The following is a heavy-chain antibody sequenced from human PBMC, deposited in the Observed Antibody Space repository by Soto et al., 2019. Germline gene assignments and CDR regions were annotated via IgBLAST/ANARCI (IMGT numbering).Heavy chain of an antibody. Sequence: PGGSLRLSCSASGFTFNSYSMNWVRQAPGKGLEWVSSISSSSSYIYYADSVKGRFTISRDNAKNSLYLQMNSLRAEDTAVYYCARLPRYCSSTSCRIDYWGQGTLVTVSS. CDR1: GFTFNSYS. V-gene: IGHV3-21*01. CDR2: ISSSSSYI. D-gene: IGHD2-2*01. CDR3: ARLPRYCSSTSCRIDY. J-gene: IGHJ4*02.